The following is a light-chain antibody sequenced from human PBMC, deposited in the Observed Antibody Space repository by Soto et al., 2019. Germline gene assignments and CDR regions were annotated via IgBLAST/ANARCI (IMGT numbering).Light chain of an antibody. V-gene: IGKV1-39*01. CDR3: QQIYGTPLT. CDR1: RSISSY. Sequence: DIQMTQSPSSLSASVGDRVTITCRASRSISSYLNWYQQKPGKAPKLLIYAASSLQSGVPPRFSGSGSGTDFSLTISSLQPEDFATYYCQQIYGTPLTFGPGTKVDIK. CDR2: AAS. J-gene: IGKJ3*01.